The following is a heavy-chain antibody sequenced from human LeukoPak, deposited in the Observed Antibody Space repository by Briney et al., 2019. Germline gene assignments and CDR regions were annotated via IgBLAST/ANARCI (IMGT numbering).Heavy chain of an antibody. Sequence: GGSLRLSCAASGFTYRNYWMTWVRQAPGKGLEWVANIKQDGSEKYYVDSVKGRFTISRDNAKNSLYLQMNSLRAEDTAVYYCARDPSGDSGSFPWGQGTLVTVSS. CDR2: IKQDGSEK. CDR1: GFTYRNYW. J-gene: IGHJ5*02. CDR3: ARDPSGDSGSFP. V-gene: IGHV3-7*04. D-gene: IGHD1-26*01.